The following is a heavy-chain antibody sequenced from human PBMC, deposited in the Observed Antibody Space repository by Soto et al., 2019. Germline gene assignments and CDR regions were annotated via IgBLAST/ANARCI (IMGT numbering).Heavy chain of an antibody. CDR3: TQFGYSYGFIDYYYYGMDV. CDR2: IKSKTDGGTT. V-gene: IGHV3-15*07. J-gene: IGHJ6*02. D-gene: IGHD5-18*01. Sequence: SLRLSCAASGFTFSNAWMNWVRQAPGKGLEWVGRIKSKTDGGTTDYAAPVKGRFTISRDDSKNTLYLQMNSLKTEDTAVYYCTQFGYSYGFIDYYYYGMDVWGQGTTVTVSS. CDR1: GFTFSNAW.